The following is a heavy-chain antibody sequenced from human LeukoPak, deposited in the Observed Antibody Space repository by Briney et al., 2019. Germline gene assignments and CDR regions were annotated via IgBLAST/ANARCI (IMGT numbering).Heavy chain of an antibody. V-gene: IGHV3-48*01. CDR1: GFTFSSYS. J-gene: IGHJ6*03. Sequence: GGSLGLSCAASGFTFSSYSMNWVRQAPGKGLEWVSYISSSSSTIYYADSVKGRFTISRDNAKNSLYLQMNSLRAEDTAVYYCARDFRLWSWYYYYMDVWGKGTTVTVSS. CDR3: ARDFRLWSWYYYYMDV. D-gene: IGHD5-18*01. CDR2: ISSSSSTI.